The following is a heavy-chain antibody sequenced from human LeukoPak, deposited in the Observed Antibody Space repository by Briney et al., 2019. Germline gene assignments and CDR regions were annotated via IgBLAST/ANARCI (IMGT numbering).Heavy chain of an antibody. J-gene: IGHJ4*02. V-gene: IGHV3-30*18. D-gene: IGHD5-24*01. CDR3: AKGVWMATRTSADY. Sequence: GGSLRLSCAASGFTFSSYGMHWVRQAPGKGLEWVAVISNDGSNKYYADSVKGRFTISRDNSKNTLYLQMNSLRAEDTAVYYCAKGVWMATRTSADYWGQGTLVTVSS. CDR1: GFTFSSYG. CDR2: ISNDGSNK.